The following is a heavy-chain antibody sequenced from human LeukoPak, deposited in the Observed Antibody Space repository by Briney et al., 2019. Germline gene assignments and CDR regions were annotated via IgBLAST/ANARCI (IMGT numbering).Heavy chain of an antibody. CDR1: GYTFTTYG. CDR3: ARMILLLGDVLTVPPRGFDY. V-gene: IGHV1-18*01. J-gene: IGHJ4*02. Sequence: ATVKVSCKASGYTFTTYGISWVRQAPGQGLEWLGRISMYNGNTNYAQKLQGRVTMTTDTSTSTAYMELRSLRSDDTAVYYCARMILLLGDVLTVPPRGFDYWGQGTLVTVPS. CDR2: ISMYNGNT. D-gene: IGHD3-9*01.